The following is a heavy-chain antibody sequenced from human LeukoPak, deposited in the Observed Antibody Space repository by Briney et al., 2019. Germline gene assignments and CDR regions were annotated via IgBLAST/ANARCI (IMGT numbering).Heavy chain of an antibody. V-gene: IGHV4-39*01. CDR2: IYYSGST. D-gene: IGHD3-22*01. J-gene: IGHJ4*02. CDR3: ASGPYYYDSSGYPPGPYYFDY. CDR1: GGSISSSSYY. Sequence: PSETLSLTCTVSGGSISSSSYYWGWIRQPPGKGLEWIGSIYYSGSTYYNPSLKSRVTISVDTSKNQFPLKLSSVTAADTAVYYCASGPYYYDSSGYPPGPYYFDYWGQGTLVTVSS.